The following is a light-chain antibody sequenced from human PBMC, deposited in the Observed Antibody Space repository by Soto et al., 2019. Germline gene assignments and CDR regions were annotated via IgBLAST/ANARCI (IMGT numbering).Light chain of an antibody. Sequence: QSVLTQPRAVSGSPGPSVTISCTGTSSDVGDYNYVSWYQHHPGKTPKLMIYDVDKRPSAVPGRFSGSKSGNTASLTISGLQAEDEADYYCCSYAGTYPFVYGTWPKVTVL. CDR3: CSYAGTYPFV. J-gene: IGLJ1*01. CDR1: SSDVGDYNY. V-gene: IGLV2-11*01. CDR2: DVD.